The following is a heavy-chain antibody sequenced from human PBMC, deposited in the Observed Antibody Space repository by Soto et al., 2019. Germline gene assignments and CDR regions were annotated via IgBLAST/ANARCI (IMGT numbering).Heavy chain of an antibody. Sequence: PSETLSLTCTVAGSSIFSHYWGWIRQPPGKGLEYIGYIYYSGSTNYNPSLKSRVTISVDMSREQFSLKLTSVTAADTAVYYCARGHNLGGSTFDIWGQGTSVTVSS. CDR2: IYYSGST. CDR1: GSSIFSHY. CDR3: ARGHNLGGSTFDI. J-gene: IGHJ3*02. V-gene: IGHV4-59*11. D-gene: IGHD3-16*01.